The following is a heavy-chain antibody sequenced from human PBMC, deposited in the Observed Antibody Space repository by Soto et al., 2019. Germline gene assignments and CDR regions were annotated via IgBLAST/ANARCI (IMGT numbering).Heavy chain of an antibody. D-gene: IGHD5-18*01. Sequence: EVQRVESGGALVQPGGSLRLSCAASGFSFSSYWMSWVRQAPGKGLEWVANIKQDGSKKHYVDSVKGRFTISRDNAKNSLYLQMNSLRTEDTAVYYCARDSPRGYSYGYAGDAFDIWGQGTMVTVSS. CDR3: ARDSPRGYSYGYAGDAFDI. CDR1: GFSFSSYW. J-gene: IGHJ3*02. V-gene: IGHV3-7*01. CDR2: IKQDGSKK.